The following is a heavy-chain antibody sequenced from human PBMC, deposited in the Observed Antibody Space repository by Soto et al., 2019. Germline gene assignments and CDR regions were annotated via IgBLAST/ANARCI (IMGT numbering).Heavy chain of an antibody. Sequence: QVQLVQSGAEVKKPGASVKVSCKASGYTFTSYGISWVRQAPGQGLEWMGWISANNGNTNYAQKLQGRVTMTTHTPTSPPYIVLRSLRSDDPAVYYSASDRWHPALDYCGHPTLVPFSS. CDR1: GYTFTSYG. J-gene: IGHJ4*01. D-gene: IGHD6-13*01. CDR2: ISANNGNT. V-gene: IGHV1-18*01. CDR3: ASDRWHPALDY.